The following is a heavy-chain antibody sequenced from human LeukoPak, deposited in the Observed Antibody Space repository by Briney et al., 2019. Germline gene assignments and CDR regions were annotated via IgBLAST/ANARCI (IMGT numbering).Heavy chain of an antibody. J-gene: IGHJ6*03. Sequence: SETLSLTCTVSGGSISSGGYYWSWIRQHPGKGLEWIGYIYYSGSTYYNPSLKSRVTISVDTSKNQFSLKLNSVTAADTAVYYCARTPATTASYMDVWGKGTTVTVSS. V-gene: IGHV4-31*03. CDR2: IYYSGST. CDR1: GGSISSGGYY. CDR3: ARTPATTASYMDV. D-gene: IGHD4-11*01.